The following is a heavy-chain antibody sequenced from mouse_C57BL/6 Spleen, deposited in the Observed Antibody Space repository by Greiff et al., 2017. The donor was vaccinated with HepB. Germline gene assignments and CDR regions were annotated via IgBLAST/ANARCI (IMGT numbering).Heavy chain of an antibody. J-gene: IGHJ3*01. CDR3: ARNYDDYDGPWFAY. Sequence: QVQLQQPGAELVRPGSSVKLSCKASGYTFTSYWMDWVKQRPGQGLEWIGNIYPSDSETHYNQKFKDKATLTVDKSTSTAYMQLSSLTSEDSAVYYCARNYDDYDGPWFAYWGQGTLVTVSA. CDR1: GYTFTSYW. D-gene: IGHD2-4*01. CDR2: IYPSDSET. V-gene: IGHV1-61*01.